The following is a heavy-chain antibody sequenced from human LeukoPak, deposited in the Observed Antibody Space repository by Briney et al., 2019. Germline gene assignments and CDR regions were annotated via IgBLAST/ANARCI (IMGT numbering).Heavy chain of an antibody. J-gene: IGHJ4*02. CDR3: ASFSSGYYYDFDY. CDR2: IYSGGST. V-gene: IGHV3-66*01. CDR1: GFTVSSNY. Sequence: GGSLRLSCAASGFTVSSNYMSWVRQAPGKGLEWVSVIYSGGSTYYADSVKGRFTISRDNSKNTLYLQMNSLRAEDTAVYYCASFSSGYYYDFDYWGQGTLVTVSS. D-gene: IGHD3-22*01.